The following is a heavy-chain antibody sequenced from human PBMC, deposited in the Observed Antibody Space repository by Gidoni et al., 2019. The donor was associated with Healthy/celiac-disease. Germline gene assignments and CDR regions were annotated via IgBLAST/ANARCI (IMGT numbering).Heavy chain of an antibody. J-gene: IGHJ6*02. V-gene: IGHV3-23*01. CDR1: GFTFSSYA. Sequence: EVQLLESGGGLVQPGGSLRLSCAASGFTFSSYAMSWVRQAPGKGLEWVSAISGSGGSTYYADSVKGRFTISRDNSKNTLYLQMNSLRAEDTAVYYCAKPPPSYCSGGSCYSGTLYYYYGMDVWGQGTTVTVSS. CDR3: AKPPPSYCSGGSCYSGTLYYYYGMDV. CDR2: ISGSGGST. D-gene: IGHD2-15*01.